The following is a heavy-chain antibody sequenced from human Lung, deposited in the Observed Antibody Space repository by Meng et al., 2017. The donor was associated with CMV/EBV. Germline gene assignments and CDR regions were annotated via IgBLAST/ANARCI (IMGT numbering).Heavy chain of an antibody. J-gene: IGHJ3*02. CDR3: ARQRPVLDAFDI. CDR2: IYYSGST. Sequence: SXTXSLXCTVSGGSISSSYWSWIRQPPGKGLEWIGSIYYSGSTYYNPSLKSRVTISVDTSKNQFSLKLSSVTAADTAVYYCARQRPVLDAFDIWGQGTMVTVSS. CDR1: GGSISSSY. D-gene: IGHD3-3*01. V-gene: IGHV4-39*01.